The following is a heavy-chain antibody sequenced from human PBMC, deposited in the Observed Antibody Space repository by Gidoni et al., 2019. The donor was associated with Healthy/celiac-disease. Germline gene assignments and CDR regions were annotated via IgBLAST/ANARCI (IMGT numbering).Heavy chain of an antibody. CDR3: ARGIAVAGTPPDY. V-gene: IGHV3-21*01. J-gene: IGHJ4*02. CDR1: GFTFSSYS. D-gene: IGHD6-19*01. Sequence: EVQLVESGGGLVKPGGSLRLSCAASGFTFSSYSMNWVRQAPGKGLEWVSSISSRSSYIYYADSVKGRFTISRDNAKNSLYLQMNSLRAEDTAVYYCARGIAVAGTPPDYWGQGTLVTVSS. CDR2: ISSRSSYI.